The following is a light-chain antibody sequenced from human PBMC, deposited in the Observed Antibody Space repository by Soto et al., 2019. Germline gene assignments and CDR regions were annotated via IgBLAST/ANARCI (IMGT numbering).Light chain of an antibody. V-gene: IGKV3-11*01. J-gene: IGKJ1*01. Sequence: EIVLSQSPATLSLSPGERATLSCRASQSVSSYLAWYQHIPGQAPRLLIYDASKRATGIPARFSGSGSGTDFTLTISSREPEDFAVYYCQQRSNWPPTWTFGQGTKVEVK. CDR1: QSVSSY. CDR3: QQRSNWPPTWT. CDR2: DAS.